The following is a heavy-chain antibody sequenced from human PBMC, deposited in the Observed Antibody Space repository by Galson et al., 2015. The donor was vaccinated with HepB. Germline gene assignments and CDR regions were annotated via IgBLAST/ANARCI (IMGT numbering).Heavy chain of an antibody. V-gene: IGHV3-33*08. CDR3: ARGATVVRRGPFDY. Sequence: SLRLSCAASGFTFSSYGMHWVRQAPGKGLEWVAVIWYDGSNKYYADSVKGRFTISRDNSKNTLYLQMNSLRAEDTAVYYCARGATVVRRGPFDYWGQGTLVTVSS. D-gene: IGHD4-23*01. CDR2: IWYDGSNK. J-gene: IGHJ4*02. CDR1: GFTFSSYG.